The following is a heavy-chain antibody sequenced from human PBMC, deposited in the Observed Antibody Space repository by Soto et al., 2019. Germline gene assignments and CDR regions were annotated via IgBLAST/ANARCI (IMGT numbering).Heavy chain of an antibody. D-gene: IGHD5-12*01. Sequence: VWMNWVRQTPGKGLEWVGRIRDGGTTDYAAPVKGRFIISRDDSKNTLYLQMNNLEPEDTAVYYCATRIVATADYWGQGTLVNVSS. CDR1: VW. V-gene: IGHV3-15*07. J-gene: IGHJ4*02. CDR2: IRDGGTT. CDR3: ATRIVATADY.